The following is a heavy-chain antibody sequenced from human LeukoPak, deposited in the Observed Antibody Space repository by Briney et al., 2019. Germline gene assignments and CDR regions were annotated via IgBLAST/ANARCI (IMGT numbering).Heavy chain of an antibody. J-gene: IGHJ4*02. CDR3: AKVKGWYGEGYFDY. CDR2: IYRDGRT. CDR1: GFAVSSNY. V-gene: IGHV3-53*01. Sequence: GGSLRLSCAASGFAVSSNYMSWVRQAPGKVLEWVSVIYRDGRTYYADSVKGRFTISRDISNNTLFLQMTSLRAEDTAVYYCAKVKGWYGEGYFDYWGQGTLVTVSS. D-gene: IGHD3-10*01.